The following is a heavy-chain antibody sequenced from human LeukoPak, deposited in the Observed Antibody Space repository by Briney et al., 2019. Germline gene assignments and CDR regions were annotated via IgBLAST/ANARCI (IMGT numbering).Heavy chain of an antibody. J-gene: IGHJ4*02. CDR1: GFTFSSYP. V-gene: IGHV3-23*01. Sequence: GRSLRLSCTASGFTFSSYPMGWVRQAPGKGLEWVSAISGSAASTYYADSVKGRFTISRDNSKNTLYLQMNSLRAEDTAIYYCAKVPGSGWYYFDYWGQGTLATVSS. CDR2: ISGSAAST. D-gene: IGHD6-19*01. CDR3: AKVPGSGWYYFDY.